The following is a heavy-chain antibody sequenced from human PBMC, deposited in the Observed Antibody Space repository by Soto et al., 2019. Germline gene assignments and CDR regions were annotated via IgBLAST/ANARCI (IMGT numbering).Heavy chain of an antibody. D-gene: IGHD5-12*01. CDR1: GFTFSSYA. V-gene: IGHV3-23*01. CDR2: ISGSGGST. J-gene: IGHJ4*02. CDR3: ARGLATVYYYDF. Sequence: SLRLSCAASGFTFSSYAMSWVRQAPGKGLEWVSAISGSGGSTYYADSVKGRFTISRDNSKDTVFLEMNNLRAEDTAIYYCARGLATVYYYDFWGQGTLVTVSS.